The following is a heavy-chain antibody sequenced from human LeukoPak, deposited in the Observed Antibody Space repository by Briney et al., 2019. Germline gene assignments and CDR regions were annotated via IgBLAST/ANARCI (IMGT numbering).Heavy chain of an antibody. V-gene: IGHV3-53*01. J-gene: IGHJ6*04. CDR3: ASPGRVQQQLWDYYYGVDV. CDR2: IYSGGST. D-gene: IGHD6-13*01. CDR1: GFTVSSNY. Sequence: TGGSLRLSCAASGFTVSSNYMSWVRQAPGKVLEWVSVIYSGGSTYYADSVKGGFTISRDNSKNTLYLQMNSLRAEDKAVYYCASPGRVQQQLWDYYYGVDVWGKGTTVTVSS.